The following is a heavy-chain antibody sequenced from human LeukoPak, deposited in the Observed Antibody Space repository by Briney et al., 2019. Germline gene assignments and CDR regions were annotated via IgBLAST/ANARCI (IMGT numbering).Heavy chain of an antibody. CDR3: ARETSQKGAHYMDV. Sequence: PSETLSLTCTVSGGSISSSSYYWGWIRQPPGKGLEWIGSIYYSGSTYYHPSLKSRVTISVDPSKNQFSLKLSSVTAADTAVYYCARETSQKGAHYMDVWGKGTTVTISS. CDR2: IYYSGST. J-gene: IGHJ6*03. CDR1: GGSISSSSYY. D-gene: IGHD3-16*01. V-gene: IGHV4-39*07.